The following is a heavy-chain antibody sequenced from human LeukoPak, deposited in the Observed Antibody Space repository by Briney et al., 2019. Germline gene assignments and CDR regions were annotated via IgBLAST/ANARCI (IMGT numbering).Heavy chain of an antibody. D-gene: IGHD3-22*01. CDR3: AGLPTYYYDSSGYPYGMDV. Sequence: SVKVSCKASGGTFSSYAISWVRQAPGQGLEWMGGIIPIFGTANYAQKFQGRVTITADESTSTAYMELSSLRFEDTAVYYCAGLPTYYYDSSGYPYGMDVWGQGTTVTVSS. V-gene: IGHV1-69*01. CDR1: GGTFSSYA. CDR2: IIPIFGTA. J-gene: IGHJ6*02.